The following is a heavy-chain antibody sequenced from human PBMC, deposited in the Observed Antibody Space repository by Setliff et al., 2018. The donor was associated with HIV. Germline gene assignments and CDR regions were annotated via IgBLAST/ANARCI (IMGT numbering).Heavy chain of an antibody. V-gene: IGHV3-66*02. Sequence: GESLKISCTASRLTLSSNYMTWVRQSPGKGLGWVSTLYPGGSAYYADSIKGRFTISRENAKNTLYLQMDSLRSEDTAVYFCAKLTRLKASFPTDYLDPWGQGILVTVSS. J-gene: IGHJ5*02. D-gene: IGHD4-17*01. CDR3: AKLTRLKASFPTDYLDP. CDR1: RLTLSSNY. CDR2: LYPGGSA.